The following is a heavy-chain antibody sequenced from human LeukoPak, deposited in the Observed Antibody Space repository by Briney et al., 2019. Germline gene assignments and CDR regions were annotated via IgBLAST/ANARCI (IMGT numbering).Heavy chain of an antibody. CDR1: GFTFSSYG. CDR2: IRYDGSNK. V-gene: IGHV3-30*02. CDR3: ARDPPLVSGPVYYYYYMDV. D-gene: IGHD5/OR15-5a*01. Sequence: PGGSLRLSCAASGFTFSSYGMHWVRQAPGKGLEWVAFIRYDGSNKYYADSVKGRFTISGDNAKNSLYLQMNSLRAEDTAVYYCARDPPLVSGPVYYYYYMDVWGKGTTVTVSS. J-gene: IGHJ6*03.